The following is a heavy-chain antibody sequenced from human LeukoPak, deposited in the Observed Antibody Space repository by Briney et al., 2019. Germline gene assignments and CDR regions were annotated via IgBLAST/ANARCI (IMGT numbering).Heavy chain of an antibody. CDR2: MSSSTSSR. D-gene: IGHD2-2*01. Sequence: GGSLRLSCAASGFTFSSYNMNWVRQAPGEGVEGVSYMSSSTSSRYYADSVKGRFTISRDNDKNSLYLQMNSLRAEDTAVYHCARAVTCSSTSCYGTDWFDPWGQGTLVTVSS. CDR1: GFTFSSYN. CDR3: ARAVTCSSTSCYGTDWFDP. J-gene: IGHJ5*02. V-gene: IGHV3-48*01.